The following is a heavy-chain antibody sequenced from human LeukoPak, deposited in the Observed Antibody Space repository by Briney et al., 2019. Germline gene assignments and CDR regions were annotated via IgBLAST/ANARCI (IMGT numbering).Heavy chain of an antibody. D-gene: IGHD6-6*01. V-gene: IGHV4-4*07. J-gene: IGHJ4*02. CDR1: GGSISSYY. CDR3: ARVYSSSSGTTFDY. Sequence: SETLSLTCTVSGGSISSYYWSWIRQPAGKGLEWVGRIYTSGSTNYNPSLKSRVTMSVDTSKNQFSLNLTSVTAADTAVYYCARVYSSSSGTTFDYWGQGTLVTVSS. CDR2: IYTSGST.